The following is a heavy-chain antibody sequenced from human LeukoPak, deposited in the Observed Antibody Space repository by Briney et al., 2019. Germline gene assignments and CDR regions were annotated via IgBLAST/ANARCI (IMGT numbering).Heavy chain of an antibody. CDR1: GGSISSYY. V-gene: IGHV4-59*08. CDR2: IYYSGTT. Sequence: SETLSLTCTVSGGSISSYYWSWIRQPPGKGLEWIGYIYYSGTTKYNPSLKSRFTISVDTSKSQFSLNVRSVTAADTAVYYCARPPLSDTDALDYGGQGPLVPVSS. D-gene: IGHD5-18*01. J-gene: IGHJ4*02. CDR3: ARPPLSDTDALDY.